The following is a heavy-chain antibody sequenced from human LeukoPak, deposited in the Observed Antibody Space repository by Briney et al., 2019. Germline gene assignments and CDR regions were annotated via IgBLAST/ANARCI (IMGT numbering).Heavy chain of an antibody. CDR2: MFFTEDT. D-gene: IGHD4-23*01. Sequence: SETLSLTCTVSGGXISSHYWAWLRQPPGKGLEWLGWMFFTEDTNYNPSLKSRVTISVDHSKNQFSLKLTSVTAADTAVYYCAKEGNDYGANSIDYWGQGTLVTVSS. CDR3: AKEGNDYGANSIDY. J-gene: IGHJ4*02. CDR1: GGXISSHY. V-gene: IGHV4-59*11.